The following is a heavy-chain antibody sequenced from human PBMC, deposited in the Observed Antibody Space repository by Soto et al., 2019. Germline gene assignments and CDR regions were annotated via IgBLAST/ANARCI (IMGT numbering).Heavy chain of an antibody. D-gene: IGHD4-4*01. Sequence: SETLSLTCTVSGGSISRGGYFWSWIRQHPGRGLECIGFIYYTGSTYYNPALQSRVTISVDTSENQFSLKLSSATAADTAVYYCARHSNRNYGLYYFDYWGLGALVTVSS. CDR3: ARHSNRNYGLYYFDY. CDR2: IYYTGST. J-gene: IGHJ4*02. CDR1: GGSISRGGYF. V-gene: IGHV4-31*03.